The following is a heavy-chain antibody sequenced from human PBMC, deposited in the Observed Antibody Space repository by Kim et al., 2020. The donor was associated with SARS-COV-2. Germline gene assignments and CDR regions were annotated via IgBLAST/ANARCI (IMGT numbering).Heavy chain of an antibody. Sequence: TYYNPSLKGRVTISVDTSKNQFSLKLSSVTAADTAVYYCVRNYYDSSGHPWGQGTLVTVSS. J-gene: IGHJ4*02. CDR3: VRNYYDSSGHP. CDR2: T. D-gene: IGHD3-22*01. V-gene: IGHV4-31*02.